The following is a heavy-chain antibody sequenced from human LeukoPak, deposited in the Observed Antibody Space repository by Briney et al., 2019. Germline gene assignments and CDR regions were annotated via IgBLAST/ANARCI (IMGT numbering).Heavy chain of an antibody. J-gene: IGHJ4*02. Sequence: KPSETLSLTCAVYGGSFSGYYWSWIRQPPGKGLEWIGEINHSGSTNYNPSLKSRVTISVDTSKNQFSLKLSSVTAADTAVYYCARGTVTTTGEMDYWGQGTLVTVSS. CDR2: INHSGST. CDR3: ARGTVTTTGEMDY. V-gene: IGHV4-34*01. CDR1: GGSFSGYY. D-gene: IGHD4-11*01.